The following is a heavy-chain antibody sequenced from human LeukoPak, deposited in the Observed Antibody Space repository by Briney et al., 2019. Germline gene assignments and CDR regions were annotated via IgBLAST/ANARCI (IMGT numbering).Heavy chain of an antibody. V-gene: IGHV5-51*01. CDR3: ARQDGGGIYFFDY. Sequence: GESLKISCKGSGYSFSYYWIAWVRPMPGKGLEWMGIIYPGDSDSRYSPAFQGQVPISVDKSTTTAYLQWSSLKASDTAMYYCARQDGGGIYFFDYWGQGTLVTVSS. J-gene: IGHJ4*02. CDR2: IYPGDSDS. D-gene: IGHD5-12*01. CDR1: GYSFSYYW.